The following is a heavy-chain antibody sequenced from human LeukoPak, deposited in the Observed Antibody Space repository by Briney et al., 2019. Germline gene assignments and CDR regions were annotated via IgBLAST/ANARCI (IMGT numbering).Heavy chain of an antibody. CDR3: ARVGSSSWQLFDY. CDR1: GYTFTDFY. CDR2: IDPNSGGT. J-gene: IGHJ4*02. Sequence: ASVKVSCKASGYTFTDFYMYWVRQAPGQGLEWMGWIDPNSGGTGYAEKFQGRVTMTRDTSIRTAYMELSSLRSDDTAVYYGARVGSSSWQLFDYWGQGTLVTVSS. D-gene: IGHD6-13*01. V-gene: IGHV1-2*02.